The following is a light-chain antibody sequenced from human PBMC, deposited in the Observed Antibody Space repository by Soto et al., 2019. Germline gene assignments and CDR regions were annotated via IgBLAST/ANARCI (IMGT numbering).Light chain of an antibody. Sequence: QSALTQPPSVSGAPGQRVTISCTGSSSNIGARYDVQWYQQLPGTAPKLLIYGNSNRPSGVPDRFSGSKSGTSASLAITGLQAEDEADYYCQSYDSSLSGVVFGGGTKLTVL. CDR2: GNS. J-gene: IGLJ2*01. CDR1: SSNIGARYD. CDR3: QSYDSSLSGVV. V-gene: IGLV1-40*01.